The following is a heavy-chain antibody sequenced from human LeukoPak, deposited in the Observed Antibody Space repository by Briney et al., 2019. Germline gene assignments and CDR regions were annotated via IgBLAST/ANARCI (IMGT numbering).Heavy chain of an antibody. Sequence: QTGGSLRLSCAASGFTFSSYGMHWVRQAPGKGLEWVAVIWYDGSNIYYADSVKGRFTISRDNSKNTLYLQMNSLRAEDTAVYYCARDDYYDSVHGMDVWGQGTTVTVSS. D-gene: IGHD3-22*01. CDR2: IWYDGSNI. V-gene: IGHV3-33*08. CDR3: ARDDYYDSVHGMDV. CDR1: GFTFSSYG. J-gene: IGHJ6*02.